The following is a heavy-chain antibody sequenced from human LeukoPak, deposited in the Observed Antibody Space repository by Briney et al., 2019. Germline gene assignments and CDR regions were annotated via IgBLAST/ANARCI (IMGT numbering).Heavy chain of an antibody. CDR3: ARSLAYCGGDCYSEWFDP. D-gene: IGHD2-21*02. Sequence: PSETLSLTCAVYGGSFSGYYWSWIRQPPGKGLEWIGEINHSGSTNYNPSLKSRVTISVDTSKNQFSLKLSSVTAADTAVYYCARSLAYCGGDCYSEWFDPWGQGTLVTVSS. CDR2: INHSGST. CDR1: GGSFSGYY. V-gene: IGHV4-34*01. J-gene: IGHJ5*02.